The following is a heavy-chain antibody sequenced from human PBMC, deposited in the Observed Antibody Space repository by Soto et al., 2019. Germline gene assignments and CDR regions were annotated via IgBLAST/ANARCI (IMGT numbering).Heavy chain of an antibody. CDR3: AKDGYSITRNKPLDY. Sequence: EVQLLESGGGLVQPGGSLRLSCAASRFTFSSYAMCWVRQAPGKGLEWVSSISVSGGSTYYADSVKGRFTISRDNSKNTLYLQMNSLRAEDTAVYYWAKDGYSITRNKPLDYWGQGTLVTVSS. D-gene: IGHD2-2*01. J-gene: IGHJ4*02. CDR1: RFTFSSYA. CDR2: ISVSGGST. V-gene: IGHV3-23*01.